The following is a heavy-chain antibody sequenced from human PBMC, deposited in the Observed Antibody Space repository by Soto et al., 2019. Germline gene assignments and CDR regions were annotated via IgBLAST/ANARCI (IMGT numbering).Heavy chain of an antibody. V-gene: IGHV3-7*01. Sequence: EVQLVESGGGLVQPGGSLRLSCAASGFTFSSYWMSWVRQAPGKGLEWVANIKQDGSEKYYVDSVKGRFTISRDNAKNSLYVQMNTLRAEDTAVYYCARSWAARWVKVNDYWGQVTLVTVSS. CDR3: ARSWAARWVKVNDY. CDR2: IKQDGSEK. D-gene: IGHD6-25*01. J-gene: IGHJ4*02. CDR1: GFTFSSYW.